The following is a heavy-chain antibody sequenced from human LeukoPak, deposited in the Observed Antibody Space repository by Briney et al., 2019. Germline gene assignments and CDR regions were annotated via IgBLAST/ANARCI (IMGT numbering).Heavy chain of an antibody. CDR1: GYTFTDYY. Sequence: ASVKVSCKASGYTFTDYYMHWVRQAPGQGLEWMGWNNLNNGGTKYAQKFQGRVTMTRDTSVTTAYMELRRLTFDDTAVYYCDRDDGTSSENAFDIWGQGTMVTVSS. V-gene: IGHV1-2*02. J-gene: IGHJ3*02. CDR3: DRDDGTSSENAFDI. D-gene: IGHD6-6*01. CDR2: NNLNNGGT.